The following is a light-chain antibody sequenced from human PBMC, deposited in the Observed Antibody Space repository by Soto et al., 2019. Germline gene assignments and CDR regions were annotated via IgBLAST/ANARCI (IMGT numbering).Light chain of an antibody. CDR1: RRDVGGYNY. Sequence: QSALTQPASVSGSPGQSITISCTGTRRDVGGYNYVCWFQHHPGKAPKLIIYDDDQRPSGIPDRFSGSKSGTSATLGITGFQTGDEADYYCGSWDSSLSAYVFGTGTKLTVL. V-gene: IGLV2-14*01. J-gene: IGLJ1*01. CDR3: GSWDSSLSAYV. CDR2: DDD.